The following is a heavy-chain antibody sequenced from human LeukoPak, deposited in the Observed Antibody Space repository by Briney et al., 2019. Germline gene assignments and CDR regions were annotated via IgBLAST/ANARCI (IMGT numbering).Heavy chain of an antibody. CDR3: ARDPNGDYVGAFDM. J-gene: IGHJ3*02. D-gene: IGHD4-17*01. CDR1: GFTFSDYA. Sequence: GGSLRLPCTASGFTFSDYAMMWVRQSPGKGPEWVAAIRGGGHGPFYADSVRGRFTISRDNSKYTLFLQMDSLRAEDTAVYYCARDPNGDYVGAFDMWGPGTMVTVSS. V-gene: IGHV3-23*01. CDR2: IRGGGHGP.